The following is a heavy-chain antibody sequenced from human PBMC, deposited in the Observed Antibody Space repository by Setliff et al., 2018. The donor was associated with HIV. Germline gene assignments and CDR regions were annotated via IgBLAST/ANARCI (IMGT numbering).Heavy chain of an antibody. V-gene: IGHV3-74*01. D-gene: IGHD3-22*01. Sequence: GGSLRLSCAASGFTFSSYWMHWVRQAPGEGLVWVSRINSDGSSTSYADSVTGRFTISRDNAKNTLYLQMNSLRAEDTAVYYCARAVNYYDSSGYYPWGQGTLVTVSS. CDR1: GFTFSSYW. CDR2: INSDGSST. J-gene: IGHJ4*02. CDR3: ARAVNYYDSSGYYP.